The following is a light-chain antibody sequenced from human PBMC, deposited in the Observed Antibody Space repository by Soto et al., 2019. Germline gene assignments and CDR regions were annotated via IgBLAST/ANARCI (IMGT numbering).Light chain of an antibody. Sequence: QSVLTQPPSVSAAPGQKVTISCSGTRTNIGINYVSWHQQFPGTAPKVVIYENDKRPSGIPDRFSGSKSGTSATLAITGLQTGDEADYYCGTSDSSLTPGGVFGTGTKVTVL. CDR3: GTSDSSLTPGGV. CDR1: RTNIGINY. V-gene: IGLV1-51*01. CDR2: END. J-gene: IGLJ1*01.